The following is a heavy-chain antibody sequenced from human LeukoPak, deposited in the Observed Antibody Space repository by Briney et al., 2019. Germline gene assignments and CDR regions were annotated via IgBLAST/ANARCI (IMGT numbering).Heavy chain of an antibody. D-gene: IGHD2-8*01. CDR1: GFTFDDYA. Sequence: GGSHTPSCTASGFTFDDYAMHWARQSPGKGLEWVSLISGDGRRTFYADSVRGRFTISRDNSKNSLYMQMDSLRTEDTALYYCAKDHCANGVCFCWACWGEGALVTVSS. CDR3: AKDHCANGVCFCWAC. V-gene: IGHV3-43*02. CDR2: ISGDGRRT. J-gene: IGHJ4*02.